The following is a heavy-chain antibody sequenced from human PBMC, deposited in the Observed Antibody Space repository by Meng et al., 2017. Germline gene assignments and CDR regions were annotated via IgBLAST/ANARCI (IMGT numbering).Heavy chain of an antibody. CDR3: ARDVVGAIIIARGDY. CDR2: IYHSGST. J-gene: IGHJ4*02. D-gene: IGHD1-26*01. V-gene: IGHV4-4*02. CDR1: GGSISSSNW. Sequence: VQYDGPVQCRASASGTLSLTCAGSGGSISSSNWGSWGRQPPGKGLYWIGEIYHSGSTNYNPSLKSRVTISVDKSKNQFSLKLSSVTAADTAVYYCARDVVGAIIIARGDYWGQGTLVTVSS.